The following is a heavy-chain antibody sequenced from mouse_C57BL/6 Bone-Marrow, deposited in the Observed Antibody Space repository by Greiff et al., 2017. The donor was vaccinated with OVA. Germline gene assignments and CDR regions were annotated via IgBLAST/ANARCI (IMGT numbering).Heavy chain of an antibody. J-gene: IGHJ4*01. D-gene: IGHD1-1*01. CDR2: IHPSDSDT. V-gene: IGHV1-74*01. Sequence: QVHVKQPGAELVKPGASVKVSCKASGYTFTSYWMHWVKQRPGQGLEWIGRIHPSDSDTNYNQKFKGKATLTVDKSSSTAYMQLSSLTSEDSAVYYCAIPPYYYGSSSTWAMDYWGQGTSVTVSS. CDR3: AIPPYYYGSSSTWAMDY. CDR1: GYTFTSYW.